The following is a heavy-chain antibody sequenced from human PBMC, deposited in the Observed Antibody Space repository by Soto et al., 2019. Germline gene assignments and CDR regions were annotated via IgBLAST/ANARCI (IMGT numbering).Heavy chain of an antibody. J-gene: IGHJ5*02. D-gene: IGHD6-19*01. V-gene: IGHV1-18*04. CDR1: GYTFHSYG. CDR2: ISGYNGNT. CDR3: ARETSSGWANWFDP. Sequence: QVQLVQSGAEVKKPGASVKVSCKASGYTFHSYGISWVRQAPGQGLEWMGTISGYNGNTNYAQKLQGRVTMTTDTSTSTAYMELRSLISDDTALYYCARETSSGWANWFDPWGQGTLVTVSS.